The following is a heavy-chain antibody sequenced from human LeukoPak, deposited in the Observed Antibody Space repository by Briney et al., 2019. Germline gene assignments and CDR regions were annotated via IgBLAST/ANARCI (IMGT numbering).Heavy chain of an antibody. D-gene: IGHD3-10*01. Sequence: GGSLRLSCKASGFTFGSHWMAWVRQAPGKEPQWVATVNKGGSDDYHLDSVKGRFAISRDNTNNFLYLQMNNLRVDDTAVYYCARERGGLWFGETNPGYDYWGQGTLVVVSS. CDR2: VNKGGSDD. V-gene: IGHV3-7*05. CDR3: ARERGGLWFGETNPGYDY. J-gene: IGHJ4*02. CDR1: GFTFGSHW.